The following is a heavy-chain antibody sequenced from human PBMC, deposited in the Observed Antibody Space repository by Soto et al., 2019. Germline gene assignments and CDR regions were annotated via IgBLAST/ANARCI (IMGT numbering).Heavy chain of an antibody. Sequence: QVQLVQSGAEVKKPGSSVKVSCKASGGTFSSYAISWVRQAPGQGLEWMGGIIAISDTTNYAQKFQGRVTITADESTSTAYMELSSRRAEDTAVYYCARSQGSSTSLEIYYYYYYGMDGWGQGTTVTVSS. CDR3: ARSQGSSTSLEIYYYYYYGMDG. D-gene: IGHD2-2*01. J-gene: IGHJ6*02. V-gene: IGHV1-69*01. CDR1: GGTFSSYA. CDR2: IIAISDTT.